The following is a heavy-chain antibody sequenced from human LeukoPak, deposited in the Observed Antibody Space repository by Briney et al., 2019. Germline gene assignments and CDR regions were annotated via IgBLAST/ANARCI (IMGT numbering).Heavy chain of an antibody. CDR2: ISGSGGST. CDR3: ARGRGSSSFSTRLGYYYYMDV. Sequence: GGSLRLSCAASGFTFSSYAMSWVRQAPGKGLEWVSAISGSGGSTYYADSVKGRFTISRDNSKNTLYLQMNSLRAEDTAVYYCARGRGSSSFSTRLGYYYYMDVWGKGTTVTVSS. J-gene: IGHJ6*03. CDR1: GFTFSSYA. V-gene: IGHV3-23*01. D-gene: IGHD3-16*01.